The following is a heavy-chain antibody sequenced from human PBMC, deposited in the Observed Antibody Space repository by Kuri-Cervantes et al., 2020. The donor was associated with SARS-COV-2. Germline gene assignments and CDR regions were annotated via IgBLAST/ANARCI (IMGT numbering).Heavy chain of an antibody. Sequence: ASVKVSCKVSGYTLPELSMHWVRQAPGKGLEWMGGFDREDGKRVYAQKFQGRVTMTEDTSTHTAYMELSSLRSEDTAVYYCARGVTPNYGMDVWGQGTTVTVSS. CDR2: FDREDGKR. V-gene: IGHV1-24*01. CDR3: ARGVTPNYGMDV. D-gene: IGHD2-21*02. J-gene: IGHJ6*02. CDR1: GYTLPELS.